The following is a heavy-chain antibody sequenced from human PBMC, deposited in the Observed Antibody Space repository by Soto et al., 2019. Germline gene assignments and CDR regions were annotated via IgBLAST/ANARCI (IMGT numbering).Heavy chain of an antibody. V-gene: IGHV4-34*01. CDR3: ASGIVVVPAAIGVFDY. CDR1: GGSFSGYY. J-gene: IGHJ4*02. Sequence: PSETLSLTCAVYGGSFSGYYWSWIRQPPGKGLEWIGEINHSGSTNYNPSLKSRVTISVDTSKNQFSLKLSSVTAADTAVYYCASGIVVVPAAIGVFDYWGQGTLVTVSS. D-gene: IGHD2-2*01. CDR2: INHSGST.